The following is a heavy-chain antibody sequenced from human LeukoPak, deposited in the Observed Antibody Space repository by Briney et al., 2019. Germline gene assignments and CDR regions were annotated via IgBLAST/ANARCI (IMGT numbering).Heavy chain of an antibody. V-gene: IGHV4-61*05. D-gene: IGHD3-22*01. CDR1: GGSISSNSYY. J-gene: IGHJ4*02. Sequence: SETLSLTCAVSGGSISSNSYYWGWIRQPPGKGLEWIGRIYTSGSTNYNPSLKSRVTMSVDTSKNQFSLKLSSVTAADTAVYYCARDTYYYDSSGYRFDYWGQGTLVTVSS. CDR3: ARDTYYYDSSGYRFDY. CDR2: IYTSGST.